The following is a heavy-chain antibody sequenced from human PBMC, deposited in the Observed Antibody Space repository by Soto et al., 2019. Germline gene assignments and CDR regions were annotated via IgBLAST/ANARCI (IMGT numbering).Heavy chain of an antibody. J-gene: IGHJ6*02. CDR1: GFAFSGYG. D-gene: IGHD3-3*01. CDR2: VSNSGSMI. CDR3: ARGGWNYDCIDV. V-gene: IGHV3-48*02. Sequence: GGSLRLSCEAFGFAFSGYGMNWVRQAPGKGLEWISSVSNSGSMIHYSASVKGRFTISRDNAMNSLYLQMNSLSDEDTAVYYCARGGWNYDCIDVWGQGTAVTVSS.